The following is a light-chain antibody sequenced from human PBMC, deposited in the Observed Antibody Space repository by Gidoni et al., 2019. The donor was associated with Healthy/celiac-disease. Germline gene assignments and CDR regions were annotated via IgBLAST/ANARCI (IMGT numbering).Light chain of an antibody. CDR1: RSVLYSSNNKTY. V-gene: IGKV4-1*01. CDR2: WAS. Sequence: DIVMTQSPDSLAVSLGERATINCKSSRSVLYSSNNKTYLAWYQQQPGQPPKLLIYWASTRESGVPDRFSGSGSGTDFTLTISSLQAEDVAFYYCQQYYSTPLTFGGGTKVEIK. J-gene: IGKJ4*01. CDR3: QQYYSTPLT.